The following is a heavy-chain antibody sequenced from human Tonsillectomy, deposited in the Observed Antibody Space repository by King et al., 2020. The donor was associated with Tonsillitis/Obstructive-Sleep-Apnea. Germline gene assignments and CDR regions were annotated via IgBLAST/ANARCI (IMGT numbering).Heavy chain of an antibody. D-gene: IGHD2-2*03. Sequence: LQQWGAGLLKPSETLSLTCAVYGDSFRGYYWSWIRQPQGKGLEWIGEINHSGSTNYNPSLKSRVTISVDTSKNQFSLKLSSVTAADTAVYYCAGYCGSTSCYLPYYYMDVWGKGTTVTVSS. CDR1: GDSFRGYY. CDR3: AGYCGSTSCYLPYYYMDV. CDR2: INHSGST. J-gene: IGHJ6*03. V-gene: IGHV4-34*01.